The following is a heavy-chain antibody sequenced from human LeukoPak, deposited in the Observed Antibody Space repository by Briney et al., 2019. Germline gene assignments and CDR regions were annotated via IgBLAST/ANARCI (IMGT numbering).Heavy chain of an antibody. CDR3: ARLGIAVAHPNFDY. J-gene: IGHJ4*02. D-gene: IGHD6-19*01. CDR2: IYYSGTT. Sequence: PSETLSLTCTVSGGSISGSSYYWGWIRQPPGKGLEWIGSIYYSGTTFYNPSLKSRVTISIDTSKNQFSLKLNSMTAADTAVYYCARLGIAVAHPNFDYWGQGTLVTVSS. CDR1: GGSISGSSYY. V-gene: IGHV4-39*01.